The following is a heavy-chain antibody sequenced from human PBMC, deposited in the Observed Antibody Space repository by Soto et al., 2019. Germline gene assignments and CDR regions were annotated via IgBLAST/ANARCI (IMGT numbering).Heavy chain of an antibody. D-gene: IGHD2-21*02. Sequence: QVQLVQSGGEVKNPGASVKVSCKASGYTFTNYGISWVQQAPGKELEWLGWISTYNSNTNSAPRLQGRLTMTTDTATITASLELRSLTSDDTAVYYCAIDERDSCSGGDCFYFDYWGQGTLVTVSS. V-gene: IGHV1-18*04. CDR2: ISTYNSNT. J-gene: IGHJ4*02. CDR1: GYTFTNYG. CDR3: AIDERDSCSGGDCFYFDY.